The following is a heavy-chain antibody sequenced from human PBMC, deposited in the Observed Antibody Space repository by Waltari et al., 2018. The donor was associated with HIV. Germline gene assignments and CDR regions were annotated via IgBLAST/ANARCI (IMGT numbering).Heavy chain of an antibody. Sequence: EVQLVESGGGLVQPGGSLRLSCAASGFTFSNYWMPWVRQAPGKGLVWVARINSEGSSTNYAGSVKGRFTVSRDNAKNTLYLQMNSLRAEDTAVYYCARDLYSRNGDDYWGQGTLVTVSS. CDR3: ARDLYSRNGDDY. V-gene: IGHV3-74*01. CDR2: INSEGSST. J-gene: IGHJ4*02. CDR1: GFTFSNYW. D-gene: IGHD6-13*01.